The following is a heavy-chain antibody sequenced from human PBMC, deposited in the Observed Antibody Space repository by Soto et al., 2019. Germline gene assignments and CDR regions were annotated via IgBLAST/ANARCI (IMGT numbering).Heavy chain of an antibody. J-gene: IGHJ6*02. D-gene: IGHD3-3*01. V-gene: IGHV3-48*02. CDR2: ISSSSSTI. Sequence: PGGSLRLACAASGFTFSSYSMNWVRQAPGKGLEWVSYISSSSSTIYYADSVKGRFTISRDNAKNSLYLQMNSLRDEDTAVYYCARDHRNISIFGVVIAEGLVDVWAQGTTVTVSS. CDR3: ARDHRNISIFGVVIAEGLVDV. CDR1: GFTFSSYS.